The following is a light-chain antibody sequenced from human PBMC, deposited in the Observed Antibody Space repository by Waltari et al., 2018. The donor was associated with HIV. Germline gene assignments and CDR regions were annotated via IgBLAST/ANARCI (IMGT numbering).Light chain of an antibody. Sequence: SYELTQTPSVSVSPGQTARITSSGDALPNQYAYWYQQKSGQAPVLVIYKDRERPSGIPERFSGSSSGTTVTLTISGVQAEDEADYYCQSADRSGNYRIFGGGTKLTVL. CDR3: QSADRSGNYRI. CDR1: ALPNQY. CDR2: KDR. V-gene: IGLV3-25*03. J-gene: IGLJ2*01.